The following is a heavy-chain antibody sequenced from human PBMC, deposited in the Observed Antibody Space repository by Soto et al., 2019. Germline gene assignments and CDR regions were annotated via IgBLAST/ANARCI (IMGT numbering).Heavy chain of an antibody. J-gene: IGHJ4*02. CDR2: IYWDDDK. V-gene: IGHV2-5*02. Sequence: QITLKESGPTRVKPTQTLTLTCTFSGFSLTTSGVGVGWIRQPPGKALEWLAVIYWDDDKRYNPSLKSRLSIIKDTTKNQVVLTMTYMDPVDTATYFCAHRGYMSGNWDQGCLDHWGQGTLVTVSS. CDR3: AHRGYMSGNWDQGCLDH. CDR1: GFSLTTSGVG. D-gene: IGHD7-27*01.